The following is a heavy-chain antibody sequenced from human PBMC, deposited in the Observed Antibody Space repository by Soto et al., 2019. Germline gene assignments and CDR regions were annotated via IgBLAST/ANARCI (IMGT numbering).Heavy chain of an antibody. Sequence: SETLSLTWTVSGGSISSYYWSWIRQPPGKGLEWIGYINPSGSTNYNPSLKSRVTMSVDTSKNQFSLKLSSVTAADTAVYYCARVTGRYDFWSGYPDYWGQGTLVTVSS. CDR2: INPSGST. J-gene: IGHJ4*02. V-gene: IGHV4-59*01. CDR1: GGSISSYY. CDR3: ARVTGRYDFWSGYPDY. D-gene: IGHD3-3*01.